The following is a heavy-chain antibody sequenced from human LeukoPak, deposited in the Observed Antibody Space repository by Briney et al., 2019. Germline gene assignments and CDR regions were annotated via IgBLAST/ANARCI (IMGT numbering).Heavy chain of an antibody. CDR3: AREREYYYDSQWSRRYFDL. CDR1: GGSISSSSYY. CDR2: IYYSGST. D-gene: IGHD3-22*01. J-gene: IGHJ2*01. Sequence: SETLSLTCTVSGGSISSSSYYWGWIRQPPGKGLEWIGSIYYSGSTYYNPSLKSRVTISVDTSKNQFSLKLSSVTAADTAVYYCAREREYYYDSQWSRRYFDLWGRGTLVTVSS. V-gene: IGHV4-39*02.